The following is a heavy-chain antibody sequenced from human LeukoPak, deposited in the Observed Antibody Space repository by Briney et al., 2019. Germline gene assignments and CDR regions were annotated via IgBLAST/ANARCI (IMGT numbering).Heavy chain of an antibody. J-gene: IGHJ4*02. CDR3: ARGGGRFDY. CDR2: IKEDGSDE. Sequence: GGSLRLSCAASGFTFSGYWMSWVRQAPGRGLEWVANIKEDGSDEYYVDSVKGRFTISRDNAKNSLYLQMSSLRAEDTAVYYCARGGGRFDYWGQGTLVTVSS. V-gene: IGHV3-7*05. D-gene: IGHD3-16*01. CDR1: GFTFSGYW.